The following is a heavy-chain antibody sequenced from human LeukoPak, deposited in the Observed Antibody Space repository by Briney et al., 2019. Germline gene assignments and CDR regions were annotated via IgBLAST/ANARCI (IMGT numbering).Heavy chain of an antibody. Sequence: SETLSLTCNVSGGSISGYYWSWIRQPPGKGLEWIGYISNNGNTNYNPSLKSRVTLSEDTSKNHLSLKLRSVTAADTALYYCARGYYDASGYSFYHYYYYLDAWGKGTTVTVSS. D-gene: IGHD3-22*01. CDR2: ISNNGNT. CDR3: ARGYYDASGYSFYHYYYYLDA. V-gene: IGHV4-59*01. CDR1: GGSISGYY. J-gene: IGHJ6*03.